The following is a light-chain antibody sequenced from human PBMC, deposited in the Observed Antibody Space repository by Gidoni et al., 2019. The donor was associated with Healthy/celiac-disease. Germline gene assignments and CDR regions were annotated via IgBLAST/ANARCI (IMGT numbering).Light chain of an antibody. CDR1: QSVSST. CDR2: GAS. CDR3: QQYNNWPPWT. J-gene: IGKJ1*01. V-gene: IGKV3-15*01. Sequence: EIVMTQSPATLSVSPGERATLPGRASQSVSSTLAWYQQKPGQAPRLLIYGASTRATGIPARFSGSGSGTEFTLTISSLQSEDFAVYYCQQYNNWPPWTFGQGTKVEIK.